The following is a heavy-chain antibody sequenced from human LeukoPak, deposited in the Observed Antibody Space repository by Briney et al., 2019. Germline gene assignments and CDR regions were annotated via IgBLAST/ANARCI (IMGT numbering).Heavy chain of an antibody. V-gene: IGHV3-21*01. CDR1: EGTFSGYS. J-gene: IGHJ6*03. CDR3: VCHRFGGPEDYHYYMDV. D-gene: IGHD3-10*01. CDR2: ISSSRSYI. Sequence: PGGSLRLSCAASEGTFSGYSMNWVRQAPGKGLEWVSSISSSRSYIYYADSVKGRFTISRDNAKNSLYLQMNSLRDEQILGNCGVCHRFGGPEDYHYYMDVWGKGTTVTVSS.